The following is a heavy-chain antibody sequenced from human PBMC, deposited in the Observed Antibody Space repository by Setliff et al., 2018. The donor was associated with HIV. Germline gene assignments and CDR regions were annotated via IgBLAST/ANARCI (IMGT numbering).Heavy chain of an antibody. CDR3: AQEERDAYNYWFDP. D-gene: IGHD1-1*01. CDR2: INHSGNS. CDR1: GGSVSAYE. J-gene: IGHJ5*02. Sequence: SETLSLTCGVYGGSVSAYEWRWIRQPPGKGLEWIGEINHSGNSNYNSSLKSRVTISVDTSKNQFSLNLSSVTAADTAVYYCAQEERDAYNYWFDPWGQGTLVTVSS. V-gene: IGHV4-34*01.